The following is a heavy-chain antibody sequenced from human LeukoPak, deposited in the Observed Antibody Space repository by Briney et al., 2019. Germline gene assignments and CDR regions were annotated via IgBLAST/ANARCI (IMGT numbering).Heavy chain of an antibody. D-gene: IGHD1-26*01. V-gene: IGHV4-4*07. Sequence: YPSETPSLTCTVSGVSVTNYYWAWIRQPAGKGLEWIGRMYISGSTNYNPSLKSRVTISIDKTKNEFSLRLRSVTAADTAVYYCARDYLVGAPLDSWGQGTLVTVSS. CDR3: ARDYLVGAPLDS. CDR2: MYISGST. CDR1: GVSVTNYY. J-gene: IGHJ4*02.